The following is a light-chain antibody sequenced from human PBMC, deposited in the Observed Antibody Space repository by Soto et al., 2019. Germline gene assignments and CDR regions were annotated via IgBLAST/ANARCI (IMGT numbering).Light chain of an antibody. Sequence: IVLTQSPGTLSLSPGERATLSCRASQSVSSSFLAWYQQKPVQAPRLLIYGASSRATGIPARFSGSGSATDFTLTTSRLEPEDFAVYYCQQYGSTPQTFGQGTKVDIK. J-gene: IGKJ1*01. CDR3: QQYGSTPQT. CDR2: GAS. V-gene: IGKV3-20*01. CDR1: QSVSSSF.